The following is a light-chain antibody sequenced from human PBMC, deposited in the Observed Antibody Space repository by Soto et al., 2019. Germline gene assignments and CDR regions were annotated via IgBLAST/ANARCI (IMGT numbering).Light chain of an antibody. V-gene: IGKV1-5*01. CDR2: DAS. CDR3: QQYDNYKPLT. CDR1: QSISSW. J-gene: IGKJ4*01. Sequence: DIQMTQSPSPLSASVGDRVTITCRASQSISSWLAWYQQKPGKAPKLLIFDASSLESGTPSRFSGRRSGTQFTLTIDGLQPDDFATYFCQQYDNYKPLTFGGGTKVDIK.